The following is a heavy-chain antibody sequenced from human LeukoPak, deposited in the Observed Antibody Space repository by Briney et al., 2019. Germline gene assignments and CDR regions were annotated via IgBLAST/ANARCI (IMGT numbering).Heavy chain of an antibody. J-gene: IGHJ4*02. CDR2: IYPGDSDT. V-gene: IGHV5-51*01. CDR1: GYSFTSYW. D-gene: IGHD5-24*01. Sequence: GESLKIACKGSGYSFTSYWIGWVRQMPGKGREWMGIIYPGDSDTRYSPSFQGQVTISAAKSISTAYLQWSSLKASDTTMYYCARASSRRWLQLDYWGQGTLVTVSS. CDR3: ARASSRRWLQLDY.